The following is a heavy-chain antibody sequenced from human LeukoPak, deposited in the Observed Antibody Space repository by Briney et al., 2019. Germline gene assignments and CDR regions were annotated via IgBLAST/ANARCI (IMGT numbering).Heavy chain of an antibody. V-gene: IGHV3-38-3*01. CDR1: GFTVSSNE. D-gene: IGHD5-12*01. J-gene: IGHJ4*02. Sequence: GGSLRLSCAASGFTVSSNEMSWVRQAPGKGLEWVSSISGGSTYYADSRKGRFTISRDNSKNTLYLQMNSLRAEDTAVYYCARDLSGYDGGDYWGQGTLVTVSS. CDR2: ISGGST. CDR3: ARDLSGYDGGDY.